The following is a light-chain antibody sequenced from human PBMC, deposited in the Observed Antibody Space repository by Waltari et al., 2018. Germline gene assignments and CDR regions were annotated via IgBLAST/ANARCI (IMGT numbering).Light chain of an antibody. Sequence: QLILTQSPSASASLGASVTLTCTLSSVHSSNVIAWLQHQPEKGPRFLLKVNSDGSHRKGDEIPDRFSGSSSGAERYLSISSLQSEDEADYFCQTGGHGTWVFGGGTKLTVL. CDR2: VNSDGSH. CDR1: SVHSSNV. CDR3: QTGGHGTWV. V-gene: IGLV4-69*01. J-gene: IGLJ3*02.